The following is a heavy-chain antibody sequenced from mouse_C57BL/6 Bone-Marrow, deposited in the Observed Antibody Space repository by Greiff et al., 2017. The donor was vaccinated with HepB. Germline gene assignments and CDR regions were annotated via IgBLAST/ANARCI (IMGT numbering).Heavy chain of an antibody. CDR2: IDPSDSYT. CDR1: GYTFTSYW. D-gene: IGHD2-3*01. J-gene: IGHJ4*01. CDR3: ARSGVDGYLYAMDY. Sequence: QVQLQQPGAELVMPGASVKLSCKASGYTFTSYWMHWVKQRPGQGLEWIGEIDPSDSYTNYNQKFKGKSTLTVDKSSSTAYMQLSSLTSEDSAVYYCARSGVDGYLYAMDYWGQGTSVTVSS. V-gene: IGHV1-69*01.